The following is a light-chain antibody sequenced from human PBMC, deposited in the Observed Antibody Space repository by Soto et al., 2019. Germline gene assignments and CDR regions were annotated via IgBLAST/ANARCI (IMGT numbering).Light chain of an antibody. V-gene: IGLV2-23*01. CDR3: CSYAGSSAYV. Sequence: QSALTQPASVSGSPGQSITISCTGTSSDVGSYNLVSWYQQHPGKAPKHMIYEGSKRPSGVSNRFSGSKSGNTASLTIFGLQAEDEADYYCCSYAGSSAYVFGTGTKVTVL. CDR2: EGS. J-gene: IGLJ1*01. CDR1: SSDVGSYNL.